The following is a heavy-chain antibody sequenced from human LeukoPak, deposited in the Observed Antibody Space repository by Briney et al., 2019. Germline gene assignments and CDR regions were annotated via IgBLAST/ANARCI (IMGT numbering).Heavy chain of an antibody. Sequence: QPGGSLRLSCAASGFTFSTYAMSWVRQAPGKGLERVSGISGSGGSTNYADSVKGRFTISRDNSKNTLYLQMNSLRAEDTAVYYCAKGTQSFDYWGQGTLVTVSS. J-gene: IGHJ4*02. CDR1: GFTFSTYA. CDR2: ISGSGGST. CDR3: AKGTQSFDY. V-gene: IGHV3-23*01.